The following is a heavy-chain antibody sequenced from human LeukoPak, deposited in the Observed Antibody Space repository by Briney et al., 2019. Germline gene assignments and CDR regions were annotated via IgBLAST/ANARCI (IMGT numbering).Heavy chain of an antibody. V-gene: IGHV4-59*01. CDR3: ARSTTVVTSQFDY. CDR1: GGSISSYY. CDR2: IYYSGST. J-gene: IGHJ4*02. Sequence: PSETLSLTCTVSGGSISSYYWSWIRQPPGKGLEWIGYIYYSGSTNYNPSLKSRVTISVDTSKNQFSLKLSSVTAADTAVYYCARSTTVVTSQFDYWGQGTLVTVSS. D-gene: IGHD4-23*01.